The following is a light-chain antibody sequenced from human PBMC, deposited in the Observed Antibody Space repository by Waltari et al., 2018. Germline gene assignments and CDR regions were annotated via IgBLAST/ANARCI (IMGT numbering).Light chain of an antibody. J-gene: IGLJ3*02. V-gene: IGLV4-69*01. CDR3: ETGGHGTWV. Sequence: QLVLTQSPTASASLGASVKLTCTLSSGHSSNIIAWLQQQPGKGPRYLMKVNSDGSHRKGDEIPDRFSGSSSGAERYLTISSLQSGDEADYYCETGGHGTWVFGGGTKLTVL. CDR1: SGHSSNI. CDR2: VNSDGSH.